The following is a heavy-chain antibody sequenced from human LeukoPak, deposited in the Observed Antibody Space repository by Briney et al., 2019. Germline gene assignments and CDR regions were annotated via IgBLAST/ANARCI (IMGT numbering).Heavy chain of an antibody. Sequence: SETLSLTCTVSGASVSSASYWSWIRQPPGKGVEWIAHIYNGVNTNYNPSLKSRVTISVDTSKNQFPLRLNSVTAADTAVYYCARSRAFNSGAFDPWGQGSLVTVSS. CDR2: IYNGVNT. D-gene: IGHD1-26*01. V-gene: IGHV4-61*01. CDR3: ARSRAFNSGAFDP. J-gene: IGHJ5*02. CDR1: GASVSSASY.